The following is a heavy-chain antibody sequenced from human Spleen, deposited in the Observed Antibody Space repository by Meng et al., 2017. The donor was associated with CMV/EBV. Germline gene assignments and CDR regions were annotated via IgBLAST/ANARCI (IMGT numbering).Heavy chain of an antibody. J-gene: IGHJ4*02. CDR2: SYYNDNT. CDR3: ARDRGGDSAWYVVDS. V-gene: IGHV4-59*01. CDR1: GGSISRDY. Sequence: SETLSLTCTVSGGSISRDYWNWFRQPPGKGLEWIGYSYYNDNTNYNPPLKSRVTISVDTSKNQVSLKLTSVTAADTAMYYCARDRGGDSAWYVVDSWGQGTLVTVSS. D-gene: IGHD2-21*02.